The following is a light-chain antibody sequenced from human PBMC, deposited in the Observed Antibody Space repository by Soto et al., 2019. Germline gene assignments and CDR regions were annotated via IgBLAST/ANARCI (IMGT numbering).Light chain of an antibody. J-gene: IGKJ1*01. CDR3: QQRRNGTQT. CDR2: YAS. CDR1: RGFXNNY. V-gene: IGKV3-11*01. Sequence: EIVLTQSAGTLSFFPGERATLPCRASRGFXNNYLAWNQQKPGQTPRRLXVYASNRATGSPARFSGSGSGTDFTLTISSLDPEDFAVYYCQQRRNGTQTFGQGTKVDIK.